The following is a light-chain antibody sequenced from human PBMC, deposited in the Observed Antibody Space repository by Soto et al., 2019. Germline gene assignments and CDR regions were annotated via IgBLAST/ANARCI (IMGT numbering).Light chain of an antibody. CDR2: GAS. CDR3: QQYGSSPVT. Sequence: EIVLTQSPGTLSLSPGERVTLSCRASQSVSSSYLAWYQQKPGQAPRLLIYGASSRATGIPDRFSGSGSGTDFTLTISRLEPDDFAVYYCQQYGSSPVTFGQGTKVEIK. J-gene: IGKJ1*01. V-gene: IGKV3-20*01. CDR1: QSVSSSY.